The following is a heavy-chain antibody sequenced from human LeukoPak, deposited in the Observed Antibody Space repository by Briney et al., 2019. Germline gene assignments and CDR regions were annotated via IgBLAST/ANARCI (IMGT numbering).Heavy chain of an antibody. CDR2: IYYSGST. Sequence: SETLSLTCTVSAGSISSYYWSWIRQPPGKGLEWIGYIYYSGSTNYNPSLKSRVTISVDTSKNQFSLKLSSVTAADTAVYYCARGLGRVEFGELIYWDQGTLVTVSS. V-gene: IGHV4-59*01. CDR1: AGSISSYY. J-gene: IGHJ4*02. CDR3: ARGLGRVEFGELIY. D-gene: IGHD3-10*01.